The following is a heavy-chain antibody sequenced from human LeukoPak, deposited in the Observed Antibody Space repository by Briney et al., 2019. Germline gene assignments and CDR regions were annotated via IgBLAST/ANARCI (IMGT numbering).Heavy chain of an antibody. D-gene: IGHD2-15*01. J-gene: IGHJ6*03. V-gene: IGHV4-61*02. CDR3: ARHGVVATYYYYYYMDV. Sequence: PSETLSLTCTVSGGSISSGAYYWSWIRQPAGKGLEWIGRFYTSGSTNYNPSLESRVTISMDTSKNQFSLRLSSVTAADTAVYYCARHGVVATYYYYYYMDVWGKGTTVTISS. CDR2: FYTSGST. CDR1: GGSISSGAYY.